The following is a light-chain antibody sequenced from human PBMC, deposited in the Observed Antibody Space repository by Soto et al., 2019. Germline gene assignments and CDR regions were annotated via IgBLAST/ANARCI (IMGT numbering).Light chain of an antibody. Sequence: EIVMTQSPATLSVSPGERGTLSCRASQSVSTNLAWYQHKPGQAPRLVISGASTRAAGIPARFSGSGSGTEFTLTISSLQSEDFAVYYCQQYNNWPSTFGQGTKVDI. CDR2: GAS. J-gene: IGKJ1*01. CDR3: QQYNNWPST. V-gene: IGKV3-15*01. CDR1: QSVSTN.